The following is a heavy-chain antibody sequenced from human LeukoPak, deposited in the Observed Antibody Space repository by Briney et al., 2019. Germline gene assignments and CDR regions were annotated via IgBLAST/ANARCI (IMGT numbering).Heavy chain of an antibody. J-gene: IGHJ2*01. CDR1: GGSFSGYY. CDR3: ARGRTVDSPFDL. Sequence: SETLSLTCAVYGGSFSGYYWSWIRQPPGKGLEWIGEINHSGSTNYNPSLKSRVTISVDTSKNQFSLKLSSVTAADTAVYYCARGRTVDSPFDLWGRGTLVTVSS. CDR2: INHSGST. V-gene: IGHV4-34*01. D-gene: IGHD5-12*01.